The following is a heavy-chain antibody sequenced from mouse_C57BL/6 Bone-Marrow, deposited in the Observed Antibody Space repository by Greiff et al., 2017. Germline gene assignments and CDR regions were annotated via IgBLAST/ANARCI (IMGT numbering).Heavy chain of an antibody. V-gene: IGHV1-50*01. Sequence: QVQLQQPGAELVKPGASVKLSCKASGYTFTSYWMQWVKQRPGQGLEWIGEIDPSDSYTNSNQKFKGKATLTVDTSSSTAYMQLRSLTSEDSAVYYCSRTCYYGRSYYFDYWGQGTTLTVSS. J-gene: IGHJ2*01. CDR1: GYTFTSYW. D-gene: IGHD1-1*01. CDR2: IDPSDSYT. CDR3: SRTCYYGRSYYFDY.